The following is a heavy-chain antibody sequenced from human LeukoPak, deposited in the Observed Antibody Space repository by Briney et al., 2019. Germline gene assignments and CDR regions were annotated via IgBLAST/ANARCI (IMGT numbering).Heavy chain of an antibody. D-gene: IGHD6-13*01. J-gene: IGHJ4*02. V-gene: IGHV3-30-3*01. CDR1: GFTFSSYA. Sequence: GGSLRLSCAASGFTFSSYAMHWVRQAPGKGLEWVAVISYDGSNKYYADSVKGRFTISRDNSKNTLYLQMNSLRAEDTAVYYCARDWISSSWRYFDYWGQGTLVTVSS. CDR2: ISYDGSNK. CDR3: ARDWISSSWRYFDY.